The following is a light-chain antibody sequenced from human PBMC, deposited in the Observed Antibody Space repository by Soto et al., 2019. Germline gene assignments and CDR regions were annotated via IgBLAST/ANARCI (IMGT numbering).Light chain of an antibody. J-gene: IGKJ1*01. Sequence: EIVLTQSPGTLSLSPGERATLSCRASQSISSSYFAWYQQRRGQAPRLLIYGASSRATGIPDRFSGSGSGTDFTLTISRLEPEDFAMYYCQQYGSSSSWTFGQGTKVEIK. V-gene: IGKV3-20*01. CDR3: QQYGSSSSWT. CDR1: QSISSSY. CDR2: GAS.